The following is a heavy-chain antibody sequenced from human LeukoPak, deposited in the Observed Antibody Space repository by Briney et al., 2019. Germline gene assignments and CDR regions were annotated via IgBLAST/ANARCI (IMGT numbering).Heavy chain of an antibody. J-gene: IGHJ6*03. CDR2: ISAYNGNT. Sequence: ASVKVSCKASGYTFTSYGISWVRQAPGQGLEWMGWISAYNGNTNYAQKLQGRVTMTTDTSTSTAYMELRSLRSEDTAVYYCATVGSGSYHYYMDVWGKGTTVTISS. CDR3: ATVGSGSYHYYMDV. V-gene: IGHV1-18*01. CDR1: GYTFTSYG. D-gene: IGHD3-10*01.